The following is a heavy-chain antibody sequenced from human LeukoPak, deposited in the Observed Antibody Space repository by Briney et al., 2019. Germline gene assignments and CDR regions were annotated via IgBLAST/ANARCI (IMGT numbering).Heavy chain of an antibody. CDR2: FDPEDGET. J-gene: IGHJ4*02. CDR1: GYTLTELS. D-gene: IGHD3-22*01. Sequence: ASVKVSCKVSGYTLTELSMHWVRQAPGKGLEWMGGFDPEDGETIYAQKFQGRVTMTEDTSTDTAYMELSSPRSEDTAVYYCATPRPYYYDSSGYYSYYFDYWGQGTLVTVSS. CDR3: ATPRPYYYDSSGYYSYYFDY. V-gene: IGHV1-24*01.